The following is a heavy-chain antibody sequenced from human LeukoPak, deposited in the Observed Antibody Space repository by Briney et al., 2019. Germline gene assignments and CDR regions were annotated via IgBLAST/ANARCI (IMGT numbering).Heavy chain of an antibody. D-gene: IGHD3-10*01. V-gene: IGHV3-11*04. CDR2: ISSSSSTI. Sequence: KPSETLSLTCTVSGGSISSTNYYWGWVRQAPGKGLEWVSYISSSSSTIYYADSVKGRFTISRDNAKNSLYLQMNSLRAEDTAVYYCARADVLLWFGELLFFDYWGQGTLVTVSS. CDR3: ARADVLLWFGELLFFDY. CDR1: GGSISSTNYY. J-gene: IGHJ4*02.